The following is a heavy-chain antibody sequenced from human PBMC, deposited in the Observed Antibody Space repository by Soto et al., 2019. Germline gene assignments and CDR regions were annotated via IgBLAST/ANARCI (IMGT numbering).Heavy chain of an antibody. CDR2: INHSGST. V-gene: IGHV4-34*01. CDR1: GGSFSGYY. J-gene: IGHJ6*02. Sequence: PSETLSLTCAVYGGSFSGYYWSWIRQPPGKGLEWIGEINHSGSTNYNPSLKSRVTISVDTSKNQFSLKLSSVTAAGTAVYYCARGHTYYYYYYGMDVWGQGTTVTVSS. CDR3: ARGHTYYYYYYGMDV.